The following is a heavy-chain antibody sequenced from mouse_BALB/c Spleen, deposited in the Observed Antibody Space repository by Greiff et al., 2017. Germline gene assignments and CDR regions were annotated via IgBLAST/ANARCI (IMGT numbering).Heavy chain of an antibody. CDR1: GFNIKDYY. CDR3: NAAYRYGYYAMDY. D-gene: IGHD2-14*01. Sequence: VQLKESGAELVRSGASVKLSCTASGFNIKDYYMHWVKQRPEQGLEWIGWIDPENGDTEYAPKFQGKATMTADTSSNTAYLQLSSLTSEDTAVYYCNAAYRYGYYAMDYWGQGTSVTVSS. V-gene: IGHV14-4*02. CDR2: IDPENGDT. J-gene: IGHJ4*01.